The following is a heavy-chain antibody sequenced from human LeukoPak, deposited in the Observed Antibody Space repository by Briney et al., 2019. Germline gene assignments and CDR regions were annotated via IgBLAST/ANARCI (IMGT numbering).Heavy chain of an antibody. Sequence: PLETLSLTCAVYGGSFSGYYWSWIRQPPGKGLEWIGEINHSGSTNYNPSLKSRVTISVDTSKNQFSLKLSSVTAADTAVHYGARGRGGWHQQYFQHWGQESLVTVSS. CDR3: ARGRGGWHQQYFQH. J-gene: IGHJ1*01. CDR2: INHSGST. CDR1: GGSFSGYY. D-gene: IGHD6-19*01. V-gene: IGHV4-34*01.